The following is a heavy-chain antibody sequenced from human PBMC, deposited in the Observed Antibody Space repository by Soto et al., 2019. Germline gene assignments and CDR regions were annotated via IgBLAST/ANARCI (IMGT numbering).Heavy chain of an antibody. CDR3: ARGEQYSGRIFDY. CDR1: GDSVSSNSAV. CDR2: TYYRSKWYY. V-gene: IGHV6-1*01. D-gene: IGHD1-26*01. Sequence: PAQTLSLTCAITGDSVSSNSAVGICVSHSPSRGLEWLGRTYYRSKWYYEYAVSVRGRITINPDTSKNQYSLQLNSVTPEDTAVYFCARGEQYSGRIFDYWGQGTLVIVSS. J-gene: IGHJ4*01.